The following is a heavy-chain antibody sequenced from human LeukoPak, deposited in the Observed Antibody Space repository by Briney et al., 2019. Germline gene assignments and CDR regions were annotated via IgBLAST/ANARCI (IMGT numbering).Heavy chain of an antibody. D-gene: IGHD6-19*01. V-gene: IGHV4-59*01. CDR1: GGSISSYY. CDR3: ARGLSIAVAFDY. J-gene: IGHJ4*02. CDR2: IYYSGST. Sequence: SSETLSLTCTVSGGSISSYYWSWIRQPPGKGLEWIGYIYYSGSTNYNPSLKSRVTISVDTSKNQFSLKLSSVTAADTAVYYCARGLSIAVAFDYWGQGTLVTVSS.